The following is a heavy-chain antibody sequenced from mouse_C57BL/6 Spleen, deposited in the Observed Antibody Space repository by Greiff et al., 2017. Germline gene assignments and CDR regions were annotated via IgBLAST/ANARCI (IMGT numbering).Heavy chain of an antibody. Sequence: QVQLQQPGAELVRPGSSVKLSCKASGYTFTSYWMHWVKQRPIQGLEWIGNIDPSDSETHYNQKFKDKATLTVDKSSSTAYMQLSSLTSEDSAVYYCARYGFYYYGSSYGYFDVWGTGTTVTVSS. CDR1: GYTFTSYW. J-gene: IGHJ1*03. CDR2: IDPSDSET. CDR3: ARYGFYYYGSSYGYFDV. D-gene: IGHD1-1*01. V-gene: IGHV1-52*01.